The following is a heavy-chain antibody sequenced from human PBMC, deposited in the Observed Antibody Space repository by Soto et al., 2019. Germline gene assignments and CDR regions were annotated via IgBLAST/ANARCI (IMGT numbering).Heavy chain of an antibody. CDR2: FIPILGIA. Sequence: QVQLVQSGAEVKKPGSSVKVSCKTSGGTFSTYTISWVRQAPGQGLEWMGRFIPILGIANYAQKFQGRFTITADKSTGTAYMELSSLRSEDTAVYYCARDPPELSRGFDYWGQGTLVTVSS. D-gene: IGHD1-26*01. V-gene: IGHV1-69*08. J-gene: IGHJ4*02. CDR3: ARDPPELSRGFDY. CDR1: GGTFSTYT.